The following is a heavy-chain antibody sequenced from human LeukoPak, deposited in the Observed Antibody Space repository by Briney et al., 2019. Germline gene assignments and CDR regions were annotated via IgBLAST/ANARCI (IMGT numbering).Heavy chain of an antibody. Sequence: SETLSLTCTVSGGSISSGSYYWSWIRQSAGKGLEWIGRISDSGTTNYNPSLKSRVTISVDTSKNQFSLKLSSVTAADTAVYYCARDYQGGYGDKTVDYWGQGTLVTVSS. D-gene: IGHD5-18*01. J-gene: IGHJ4*02. CDR1: GGSISSGSYY. V-gene: IGHV4-61*02. CDR3: ARDYQGGYGDKTVDY. CDR2: ISDSGTT.